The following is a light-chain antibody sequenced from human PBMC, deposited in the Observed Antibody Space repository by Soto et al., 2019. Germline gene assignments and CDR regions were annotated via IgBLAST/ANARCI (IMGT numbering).Light chain of an antibody. CDR3: QQYFTTPMFT. Sequence: VMTQSPDSLAVSLGESATINCKSSQSLLYSPNNQNYLAWYQQKPGQPPKLLIYWASTRESGVPDRFSGSGSGTDFTLTISSLQAEDVAVYYCQQYFTTPMFTFGQGTKLEIK. V-gene: IGKV4-1*01. CDR2: WAS. J-gene: IGKJ2*01. CDR1: QSLLYSPNNQNY.